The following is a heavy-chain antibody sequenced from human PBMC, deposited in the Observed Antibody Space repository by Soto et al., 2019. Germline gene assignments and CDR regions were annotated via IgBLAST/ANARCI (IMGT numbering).Heavy chain of an antibody. D-gene: IGHD1-26*01. J-gene: IGHJ6*02. CDR2: IKSKTDGGTT. CDR3: TTAVVGATEVVYYYGMDV. V-gene: IGHV3-15*01. CDR1: GFTFSNAW. Sequence: KSGGSLRLSCAASGFTFSNAWMSWVRQAPGKGLEWVGRIKSKTDGGTTDYAAPVKGRFTISRDDSKNTLYLQMNSLKTEDTAVYYCTTAVVGATEVVYYYGMDVWGQGTTVTVSS.